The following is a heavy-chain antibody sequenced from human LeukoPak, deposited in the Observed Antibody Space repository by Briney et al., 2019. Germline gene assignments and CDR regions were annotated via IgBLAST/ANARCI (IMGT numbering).Heavy chain of an antibody. Sequence: GGSLRLSCAASGFTFSSYGMHWVRKAPDKGLEWVAFIRYDGSEKFYADSVKGRFTSSRDNSKNTVYLQMNGLRGEDTAVYYCAKDNPIEEVPGLGPGSWGQGTLVTVSS. V-gene: IGHV3-30*02. CDR2: IRYDGSEK. CDR3: AKDNPIEEVPGLGPGS. CDR1: GFTFSSYG. J-gene: IGHJ5*02. D-gene: IGHD2-2*01.